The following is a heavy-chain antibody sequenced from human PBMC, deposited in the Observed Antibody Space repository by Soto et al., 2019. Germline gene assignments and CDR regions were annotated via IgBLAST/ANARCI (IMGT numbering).Heavy chain of an antibody. D-gene: IGHD6-13*01. CDR1: GYTSTSYG. Sequence: GASVKVSCKASGYTSTSYGIHWVRQAPGQRLEWMGWINAANGDTKYSPKFQGRVTITRDTSASTAYMELSSLRSEDTAVYYCVRRHVSATGIDWFDPWGQGTLVTVSS. CDR3: VRRHVSATGIDWFDP. V-gene: IGHV1-3*01. CDR2: INAANGDT. J-gene: IGHJ5*02.